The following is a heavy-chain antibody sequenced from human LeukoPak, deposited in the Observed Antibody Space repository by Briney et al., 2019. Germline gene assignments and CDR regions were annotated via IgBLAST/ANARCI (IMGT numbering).Heavy chain of an antibody. J-gene: IGHJ6*03. D-gene: IGHD6-13*01. Sequence: GGSLRLSCAASGFTFSSYSMNWVRQAPGKGLEWVSYISSSSTTIYYADSVKGRFTISKDNAKNSLYLQINSLRDEDTAVYYCARDAQHLVDLYYYYYYMDVWGKGTTVTVSS. CDR2: ISSSSTTI. V-gene: IGHV3-48*02. CDR3: ARDAQHLVDLYYYYYYMDV. CDR1: GFTFSSYS.